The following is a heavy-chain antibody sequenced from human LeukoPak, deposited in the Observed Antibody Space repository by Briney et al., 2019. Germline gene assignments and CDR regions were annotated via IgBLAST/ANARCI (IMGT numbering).Heavy chain of an antibody. J-gene: IGHJ5*02. D-gene: IGHD2-2*01. V-gene: IGHV1-2*02. CDR1: GYTFTGYY. CDR3: ARDVGGYCSSTSCYTQGGWFDP. CDR2: INPNSGGT. Sequence: ASVKVSCKASGYTFTGYYMHWVRQAPGQGLEWMGWINPNSGGTNYAQKFQGRVTMTRDTSISTAYMELSRLRSDDTAVYYCARDVGGYCSSTSCYTQGGWFDPWGQGTLVTVSS.